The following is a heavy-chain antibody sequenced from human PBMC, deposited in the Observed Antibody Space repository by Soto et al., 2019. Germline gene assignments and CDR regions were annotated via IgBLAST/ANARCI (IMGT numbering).Heavy chain of an antibody. CDR3: AKDLSESDDFGDDWAPFDY. V-gene: IGHV3-23*01. CDR1: GLSFAPFA. D-gene: IGHD4-17*01. Sequence: PGGPLKFSCVASGLSFAPFAMSGFGQAPGKGLDWVSRITGSGREGYYADSVRGRFTISRDNSRNTLLLQMNSLRDDDTAVYFCAKDLSESDDFGDDWAPFDYWGRGTQVTVSS. CDR2: ITGSGREG. J-gene: IGHJ4*02.